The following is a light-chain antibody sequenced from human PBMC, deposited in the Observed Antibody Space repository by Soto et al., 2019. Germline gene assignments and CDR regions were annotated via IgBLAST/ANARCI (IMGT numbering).Light chain of an antibody. V-gene: IGLV2-14*01. CDR2: DVS. J-gene: IGLJ1*01. CDR3: SSYTSSSTLPYV. CDR1: SSDVGGYNY. Sequence: QSALTQPASVSGSPGQSITISCTGTSSDVGGYNYVSWYQQHPGKAPKLMIYDVSNRPSGVSNRLSGSKSGNTASMTISGLTAEDEADYYCSSYTSSSTLPYVFGTGTKLTVL.